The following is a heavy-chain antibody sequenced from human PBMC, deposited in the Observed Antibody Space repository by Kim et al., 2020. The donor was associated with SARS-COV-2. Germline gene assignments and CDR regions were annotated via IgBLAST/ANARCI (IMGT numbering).Heavy chain of an antibody. J-gene: IGHJ5*02. D-gene: IGHD6-6*01. CDR1: GFTFGDYA. V-gene: IGHV3-49*04. Sequence: GGSLRLSCTASGFTFGDYAMSWVRQAPGKGLEWVGFIRSKAYGGTTEYAASVKGRFTISRDDSKSIAYLQMNSLKTEDTAVYYCTRDGIAARRGEHSENWFDPWGQGTLVTVSS. CDR3: TRDGIAARRGEHSENWFDP. CDR2: IRSKAYGGTT.